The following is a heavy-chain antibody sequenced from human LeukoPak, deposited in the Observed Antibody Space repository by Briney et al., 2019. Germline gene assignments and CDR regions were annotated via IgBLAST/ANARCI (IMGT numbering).Heavy chain of an antibody. V-gene: IGHV3-30*18. CDR3: TKLPVAGTSH. CDR1: GFTFSSYG. J-gene: IGHJ4*02. Sequence: PGGSLRLSCAASGFTFSSYGMHWVRQAPGKGLEWVAVISYDGSNKYYADSVKGRFTISRDNANNSVYLQMNSLTTEDTALYYCTKLPVAGTSHWGQGTLVTVSS. CDR2: ISYDGSNK. D-gene: IGHD6-19*01.